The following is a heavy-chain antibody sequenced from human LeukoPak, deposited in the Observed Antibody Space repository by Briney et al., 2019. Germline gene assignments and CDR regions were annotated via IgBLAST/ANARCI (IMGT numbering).Heavy chain of an antibody. D-gene: IGHD6-13*01. J-gene: IGHJ3*02. CDR3: ARAESSTDAFDI. CDR2: IYHSGST. CDR1: GGSISSGGYY. Sequence: SQTLSLTCTVSGGSISSGGYYWSWIRQPPGKGLEWIGYIYHSGSTYYNPSLKSRVTISVDTSKNQFSLKLSSVTAADTAVYYCARAESSTDAFDIWGQGTKVTVSS. V-gene: IGHV4-30-2*01.